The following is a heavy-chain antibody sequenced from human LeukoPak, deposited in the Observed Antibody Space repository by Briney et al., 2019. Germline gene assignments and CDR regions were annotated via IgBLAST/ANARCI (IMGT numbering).Heavy chain of an antibody. J-gene: IGHJ3*01. CDR2: IYHSGST. V-gene: IGHV4-38-2*02. CDR1: DYFISSGHY. D-gene: IGHD3-22*01. CDR3: ATDLTRYFDTGGYWSAFDV. Sequence: SETLSLTCAVSDYFISSGHYWGWVRQPPGKGLEWIGSIYHSGSTYYNPSLKSRVTISVDTSKNQFSLKLNSVAAADTAPYYCATDLTRYFDTGGYWSAFDVWGQGTMVTVSS.